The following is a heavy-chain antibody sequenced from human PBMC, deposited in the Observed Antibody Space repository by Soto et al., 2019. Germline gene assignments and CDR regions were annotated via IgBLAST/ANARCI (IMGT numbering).Heavy chain of an antibody. Sequence: VESLKISWKGSGYSFTSYWIGWMRQMPGKGLEWMGIICPGDSDTRYSPSFQGQVSISADKSISTAYLQWSSLKASDTAMYYWARQDGSGTYYFDSWGQGTLVTVSS. J-gene: IGHJ4*02. CDR2: ICPGDSDT. CDR3: ARQDGSGTYYFDS. V-gene: IGHV5-51*01. CDR1: GYSFTSYW. D-gene: IGHD3-10*01.